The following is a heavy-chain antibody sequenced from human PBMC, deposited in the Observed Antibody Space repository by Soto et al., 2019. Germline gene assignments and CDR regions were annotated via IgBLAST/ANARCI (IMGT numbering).Heavy chain of an antibody. CDR1: GFTFSSYA. V-gene: IGHV3-30-3*01. CDR3: ARAEQWLLGYFQH. Sequence: GGSLRLSCAASGFTFSSYAMHWVRQAPGKGLEWVAVISYDGSNKYYADSVKGRFTISRDNSKNTLYLQMNSLRAEDTAVYYCARAEQWLLGYFQHWGQGTLVTVSS. J-gene: IGHJ1*01. D-gene: IGHD6-19*01. CDR2: ISYDGSNK.